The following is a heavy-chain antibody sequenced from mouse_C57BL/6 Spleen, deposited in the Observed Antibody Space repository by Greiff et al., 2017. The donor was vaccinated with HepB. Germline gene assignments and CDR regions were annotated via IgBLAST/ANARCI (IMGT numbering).Heavy chain of an antibody. J-gene: IGHJ1*03. CDR3: ARRGYYYGSSYGWYFDV. CDR2: IYPGSGST. V-gene: IGHV1-55*01. Sequence: QVQLQQPGAELVKPGASVKMSCKASGYTFTSYWITWVKQRPGQGLEWIGDIYPGSGSTNYNEKFKSKATLTVDTSSSTAYMQLSSLTSEDSAVYYCARRGYYYGSSYGWYFDVWGTRTTVTVSS. D-gene: IGHD1-1*01. CDR1: GYTFTSYW.